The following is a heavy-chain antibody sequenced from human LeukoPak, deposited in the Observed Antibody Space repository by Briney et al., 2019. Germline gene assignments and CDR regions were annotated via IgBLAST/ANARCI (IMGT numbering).Heavy chain of an antibody. CDR1: GFSLRNSGVG. D-gene: IGHD3-3*02. CDR3: AWRPTLEGFYNWFDP. CDR2: IYWNDDQ. V-gene: IGHV2-5*01. J-gene: IGHJ5*02. Sequence: SGPTLVKPTQTLTLTCTFSGFSLRNSGVGVGWIRQPPGKALEWLAVIYWNDDQRYNPSLKSRLTITKDTSKNQVVLTVCNMDPVDTGTYYCAWRPTLEGFYNWFDPWGQGTLVTVSS.